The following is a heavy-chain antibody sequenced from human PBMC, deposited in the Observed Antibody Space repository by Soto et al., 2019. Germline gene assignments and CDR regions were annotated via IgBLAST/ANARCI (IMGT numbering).Heavy chain of an antibody. Sequence: QVQLQESGPGLVKPSGTLSLTCAVSGGSISSSNWWSWVRQPPGKGLEWIGEIYHSGSTNYNPSLKSRVTISVDKSKNQFSLKLSSVTAADTAVYYCARVREDARAEQQLVQERYFDYWGQGTLVTVSS. CDR3: ARVREDARAEQQLVQERYFDY. CDR2: IYHSGST. V-gene: IGHV4-4*02. D-gene: IGHD6-13*01. J-gene: IGHJ4*02. CDR1: GGSISSSNW.